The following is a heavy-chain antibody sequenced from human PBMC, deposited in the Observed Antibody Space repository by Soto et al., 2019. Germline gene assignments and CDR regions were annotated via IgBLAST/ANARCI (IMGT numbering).Heavy chain of an antibody. D-gene: IGHD4-17*01. V-gene: IGHV3-23*01. CDR2: ISGSGGST. Sequence: GGSLRLSCAASGFTFSSYAMSWVRQAPGKGLEWVSAISGSGGSTYYADSVKGRFTISRDNSKNTLYLQMNSLRAEDTAVYYCAKDPGVGDYVPSAFDIWGQGTMVTVSS. CDR3: AKDPGVGDYVPSAFDI. CDR1: GFTFSSYA. J-gene: IGHJ3*02.